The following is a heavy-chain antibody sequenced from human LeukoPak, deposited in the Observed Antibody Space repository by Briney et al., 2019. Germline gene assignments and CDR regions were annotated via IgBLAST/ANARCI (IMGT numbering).Heavy chain of an antibody. J-gene: IGHJ4*02. V-gene: IGHV3-53*01. Sequence: PGGSLRLSCAASGFTVSSNYMSWVRQAPGKGLEWVSVIYSGGSTYYADSVKGRFTISRDNSKNTLYLQMNSLRAEDTAVYYYARGLYYFDTSGYLYYWGQGTLVTVSS. CDR3: ARGLYYFDTSGYLYY. CDR1: GFTVSSNY. CDR2: IYSGGST. D-gene: IGHD3-22*01.